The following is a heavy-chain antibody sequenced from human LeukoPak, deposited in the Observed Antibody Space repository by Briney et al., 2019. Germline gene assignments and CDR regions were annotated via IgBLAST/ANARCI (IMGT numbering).Heavy chain of an antibody. CDR2: INAGNGNT. V-gene: IGHV1-3*01. Sequence: ASVKVSCKASGYTFTSYAMHWVRQAPGQRLEWMGWINAGNGNTKYSQKFQGRVTITRDTSASTAYMELSSLRSEDTAVYYCARHGGSGSYYNWFDPWGQGTLVTVSS. J-gene: IGHJ5*02. CDR1: GYTFTSYA. D-gene: IGHD3-10*01. CDR3: ARHGGSGSYYNWFDP.